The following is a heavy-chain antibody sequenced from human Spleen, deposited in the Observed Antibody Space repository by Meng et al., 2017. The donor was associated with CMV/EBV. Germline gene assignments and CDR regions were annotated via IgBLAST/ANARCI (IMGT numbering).Heavy chain of an antibody. CDR2: ISSSSSYI. Sequence: GESLKISCAASGFTFSSYSMNWVRQAPGKGLEWVSSISSSSSYIYYADSVKGRFTISRDNAKNSLYLQMNSLRAEDTAVYYCAKESEIAARLNYYGMDVWGQGTTVTSP. J-gene: IGHJ6*02. D-gene: IGHD6-6*01. CDR1: GFTFSSYS. CDR3: AKESEIAARLNYYGMDV. V-gene: IGHV3-21*01.